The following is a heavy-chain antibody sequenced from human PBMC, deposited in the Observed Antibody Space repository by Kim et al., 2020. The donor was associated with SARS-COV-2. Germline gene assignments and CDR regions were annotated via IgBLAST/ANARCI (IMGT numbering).Heavy chain of an antibody. D-gene: IGHD1-26*01. J-gene: IGHJ4*02. V-gene: IGHV1-3*01. Sequence: SQKFQGRVTITRDTSASTAYMELSSLRSEDTAVYYCARDYRGSSNGLFDYWGQGTLVTVSS. CDR3: ARDYRGSSNGLFDY.